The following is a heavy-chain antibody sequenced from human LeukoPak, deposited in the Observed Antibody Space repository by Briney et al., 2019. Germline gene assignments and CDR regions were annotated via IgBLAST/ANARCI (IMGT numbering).Heavy chain of an antibody. CDR2: TSAYNGNT. CDR3: ARDRCSGSSCYFDY. V-gene: IGHV1-18*01. J-gene: IGHJ4*02. D-gene: IGHD2-2*01. Sequence: ASVKVSCKASGYTFTNLGITWVRQAPGQGLEWVGWTSAYNGNTDYTQKFQGRVTMTTDTSASTAYMELRSLRSDDTAVYYCARDRCSGSSCYFDYWGQGTLVTVSS. CDR1: GYTFTNLG.